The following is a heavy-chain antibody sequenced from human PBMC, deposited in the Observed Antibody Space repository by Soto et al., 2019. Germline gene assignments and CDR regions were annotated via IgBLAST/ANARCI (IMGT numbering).Heavy chain of an antibody. CDR1: GLTFSRYA. V-gene: IGHV3-23*01. CDR2: INPSGDIT. Sequence: EEQLLESGGGLVQPGGSLRLSCAASGLTFSRYAMSWVRQAPGKGLEWVSIINPSGDITYYGDSVKGRFTISRDNSKNTLSLQMNSLRAEDTAVYYCAKSLRPSALTTSYCDYRGQGTLVTVSS. CDR3: AKSLRPSALTTSYCDY. D-gene: IGHD4-17*01. J-gene: IGHJ4*02.